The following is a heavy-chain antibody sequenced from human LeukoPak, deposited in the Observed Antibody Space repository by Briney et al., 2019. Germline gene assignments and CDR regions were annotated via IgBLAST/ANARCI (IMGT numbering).Heavy chain of an antibody. CDR3: ARREATGCLSYGY. D-gene: IGHD1-1*01. CDR1: GFTFRSYW. V-gene: IGHV3-7*05. CDR2: IKYDGSEK. J-gene: IGHJ4*02. Sequence: GGSPRLSRAASGFTFRSYWMSWVRQAPGKGLEWGATIKYDGSEKYYVESVRGRYTISRDNAKNSLYLQINSLRVEDTAVYYGARREATGCLSYGYWGQGTLVTVSS.